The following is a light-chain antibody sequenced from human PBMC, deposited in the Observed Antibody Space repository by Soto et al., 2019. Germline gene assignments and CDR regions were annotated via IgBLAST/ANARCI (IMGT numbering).Light chain of an antibody. V-gene: IGKV1-16*01. J-gene: IGKJ4*01. CDR3: QQYDSYPAT. CDR1: QGINNF. Sequence: DLQMTQSPSSLSASVGDTVTITCRASQGINNFLAWFQQKPGQAPRSLIYAASSLQSGVPSRFSGSGSETEFTLTIRSLQSEDLGTYYCQQYDSYPATFGGGTKVEIK. CDR2: AAS.